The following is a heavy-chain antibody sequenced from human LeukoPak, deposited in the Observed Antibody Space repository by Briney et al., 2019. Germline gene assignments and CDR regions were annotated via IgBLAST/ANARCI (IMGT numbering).Heavy chain of an antibody. Sequence: GGSLRLSCAASGFTFSSYSMNWVRQAPGKGLEWVSYISSSSSTIYYAVSVKGRITISRDKAKNSLYLQMNSLRAEEAAVYYCARDRGGSYSAIDYWGQGTLVTVSS. CDR1: GFTFSSYS. CDR2: ISSSSSTI. J-gene: IGHJ4*02. D-gene: IGHD1-26*01. V-gene: IGHV3-48*01. CDR3: ARDRGGSYSAIDY.